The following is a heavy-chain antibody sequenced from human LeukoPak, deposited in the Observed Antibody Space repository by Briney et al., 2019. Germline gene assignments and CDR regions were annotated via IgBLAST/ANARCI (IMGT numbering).Heavy chain of an antibody. CDR1: GGTFSSYA. CDR3: APAPITMVRGVITSDAFDI. J-gene: IGHJ3*02. D-gene: IGHD3-10*01. Sequence: ASVKVSCKASGGTFSSYAISWVRQAPGQGLEWMGRIIPIFGTENYAQKFQGRVTITTDESTSTAYMELSSLRSEDTAVYYCAPAPITMVRGVITSDAFDIWGQGTMVTVSS. V-gene: IGHV1-69*05. CDR2: IIPIFGTE.